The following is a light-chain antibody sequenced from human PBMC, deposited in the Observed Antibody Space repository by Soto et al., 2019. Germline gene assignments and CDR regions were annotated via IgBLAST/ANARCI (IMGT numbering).Light chain of an antibody. CDR1: SSDVGGYYY. V-gene: IGLV2-11*01. J-gene: IGLJ3*02. Sequence: QSALTQPRSVSGSPGQSVTISCTGTSSDVGGYYYVSWYQQYPGKAPKVMIYDVNKRPSGVPDRFSGSKSGNTASLTISGRQVEDEADYYCCSYAGSYTFVFGGGTKLTVL. CDR2: DVN. CDR3: CSYAGSYTFV.